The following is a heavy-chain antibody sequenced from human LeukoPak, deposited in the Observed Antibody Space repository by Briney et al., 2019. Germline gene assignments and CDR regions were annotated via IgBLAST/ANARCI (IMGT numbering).Heavy chain of an antibody. CDR2: ISAYNDNT. CDR3: ARVSTKLHSGYDLDY. V-gene: IGHV1-18*01. J-gene: IGHJ4*02. Sequence: GASVKVSCKASGYTFASYGIYWVRQAPGQGLEWMGWISAYNDNTKYAQKFQGRVTMTTDTSTSTAYMELSRLRSDDTAVYYCARVSTKLHSGYDLDYWGQGTLVTVSS. D-gene: IGHD5-12*01. CDR1: GYTFASYG.